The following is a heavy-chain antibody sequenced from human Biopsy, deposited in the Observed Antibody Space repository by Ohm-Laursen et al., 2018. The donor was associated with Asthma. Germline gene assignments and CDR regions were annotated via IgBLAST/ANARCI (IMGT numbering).Heavy chain of an antibody. D-gene: IGHD3-9*01. J-gene: IGHJ3*01. Sequence: ASVKVSCKASGYNFKSFAIHWVRQAPGQRLEWMGWVNTGNGDTKYSQKFQGRVTITRDTSASTAYMELRSLRSDDTATYYCARTYYDFLTGQVKDVFGVWGQGTMVTVSS. V-gene: IGHV1-3*04. CDR3: ARTYYDFLTGQVKDVFGV. CDR1: GYNFKSFA. CDR2: VNTGNGDT.